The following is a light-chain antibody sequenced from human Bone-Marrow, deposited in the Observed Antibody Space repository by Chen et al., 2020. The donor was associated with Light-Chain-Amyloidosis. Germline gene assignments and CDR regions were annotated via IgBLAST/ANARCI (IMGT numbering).Light chain of an antibody. CDR1: HDITNS. CDR2: DES. V-gene: IGKV1-33*01. Sequence: DIQMTQSPSSLSASVGDRITITCQASHDITNSLNWYQQRPGKAPRLLIYDESHLETGVPSRSSGSGSGTVFTFTISSLQPEDIATYYCQQYDNLPYTFGQGTKVEIK. CDR3: QQYDNLPYT. J-gene: IGKJ2*01.